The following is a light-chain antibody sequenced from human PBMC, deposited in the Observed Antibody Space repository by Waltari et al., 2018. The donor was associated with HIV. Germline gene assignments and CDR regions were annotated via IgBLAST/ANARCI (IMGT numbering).Light chain of an antibody. CDR3: CSYAGSSTLNYI. Sequence: QSALTQPASVSGSPGPSITISCTGTSSDVGTYNLVSWYQHHPGKAPKLMIYEVSKRPSGISNRFSGSKSGNTASLTISGLQAEDEADYYCCSYAGSSTLNYIFGTGTKVTVL. CDR2: EVS. CDR1: SSDVGTYNL. V-gene: IGLV2-23*02. J-gene: IGLJ1*01.